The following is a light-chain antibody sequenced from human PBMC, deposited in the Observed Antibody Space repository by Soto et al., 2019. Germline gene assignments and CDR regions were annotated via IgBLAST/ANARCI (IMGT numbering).Light chain of an antibody. CDR1: QSVSSY. CDR3: QHYNNWLGT. J-gene: IGKJ4*01. Sequence: EIKMAQSPDTLSLSPGERATLSCRASQSVSSYLAWYQQKPGQAPRLLIYGASTRATGIPDRFSGSGSGTEFTLTISSLQSEDFAVYYCQHYNNWLGTFGGGTKVDIK. CDR2: GAS. V-gene: IGKV3-15*01.